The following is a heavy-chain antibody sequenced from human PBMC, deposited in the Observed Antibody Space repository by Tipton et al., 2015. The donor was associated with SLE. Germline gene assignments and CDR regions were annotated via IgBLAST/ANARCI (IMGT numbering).Heavy chain of an antibody. CDR2: INWSGGRT. D-gene: IGHD3-10*01. Sequence: GSLRLSCAGSGFTFKNYGMTWVRQAPGKGLEWVSAINWSGGRTNYADSVKGRFTISRDNAKNSLFLQMSSLRAEDTAFYYCASDYYGSGSHFDYWGQGALVTVSS. V-gene: IGHV3-20*04. CDR3: ASDYYGSGSHFDY. CDR1: GFTFKNYG. J-gene: IGHJ4*02.